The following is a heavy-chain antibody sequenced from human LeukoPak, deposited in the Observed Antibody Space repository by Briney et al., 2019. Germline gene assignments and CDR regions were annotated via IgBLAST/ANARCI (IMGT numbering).Heavy chain of an antibody. CDR3: AREALVVAAHRGYYGMDV. Sequence: PSETLSLTCTVSGGSISSYYWSWIRQPAGKGLEWIGRICTSGSTNYNPSLKSRVTMSVDTSKNQFSLKLSSVTAADTAVYYCAREALVVAAHRGYYGMDVWGQGTTVTVSS. D-gene: IGHD2-15*01. CDR1: GGSISSYY. J-gene: IGHJ6*02. CDR2: ICTSGST. V-gene: IGHV4-4*07.